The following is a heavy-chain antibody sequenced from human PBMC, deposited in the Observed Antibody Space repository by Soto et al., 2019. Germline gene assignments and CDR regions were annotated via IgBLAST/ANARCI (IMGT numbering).Heavy chain of an antibody. D-gene: IGHD4-17*01. CDR2: TSNSGST. CDR1: GGSVTSDEDY. V-gene: IGHV4-30-4*01. Sequence: PSETLSLTCTVSGGSVTSDEDYWSWIRQSPGKGLAWIGYTSNSGSTGYNPSLKTRLSMSVDRSKNQFTLRLTSVTAADTAVYFCATESGSTYGYFDYWGQGTQVTVSS. CDR3: ATESGSTYGYFDY. J-gene: IGHJ4*02.